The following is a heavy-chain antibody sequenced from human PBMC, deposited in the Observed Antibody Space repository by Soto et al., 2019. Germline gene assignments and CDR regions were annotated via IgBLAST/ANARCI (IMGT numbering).Heavy chain of an antibody. V-gene: IGHV1-69*13. Sequence: SVKVSCKDSGGTFSSYAISWVRQAPGHGLEWMGVLIPIFGTVNYTQNLPVRVTINADEYTCTAYMELSVLRSEDTAVYYCARGLKLEIFGMSIIANYYDPWGQGTLVTVSS. CDR3: ARGLKLEIFGMSIIANYYDP. CDR2: LIPIFGTV. D-gene: IGHD3-3*01. J-gene: IGHJ5*02. CDR1: GGTFSSYA.